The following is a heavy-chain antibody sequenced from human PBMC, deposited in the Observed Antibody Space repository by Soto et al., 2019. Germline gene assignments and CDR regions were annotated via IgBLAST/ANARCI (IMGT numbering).Heavy chain of an antibody. CDR1: GGSISSGGYS. V-gene: IGHV4-30-2*01. CDR2: IYHSGST. D-gene: IGHD1-26*01. J-gene: IGHJ5*02. Sequence: QLQLQESGSGLVKPSQTLSLTCAVSGGSISSGGYSWSWIRQPPGKGLEWIGYIYHSGSTYYNPSLKSRVTISVDRSKNQFSLKLSSVTAADTAVYYCARGGAIRGGWFDPWGQGTLVTVSS. CDR3: ARGGAIRGGWFDP.